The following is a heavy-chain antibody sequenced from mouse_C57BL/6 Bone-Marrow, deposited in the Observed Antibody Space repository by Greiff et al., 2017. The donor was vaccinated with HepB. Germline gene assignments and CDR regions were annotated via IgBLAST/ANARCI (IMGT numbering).Heavy chain of an antibody. J-gene: IGHJ2*01. CDR1: GYTFTSYW. CDR2: IHPNSGST. CDR3: ARRPDYYGSFTDY. D-gene: IGHD1-1*01. V-gene: IGHV1-64*01. Sequence: VQLQQSGAELVKPGASVKLSCKASGYTFTSYWMHWVKQRPGQGLEWIGMIHPNSGSTNYNEKFKSKATLTVDKSSSTAYMQLSSLTSEDSAVYYCARRPDYYGSFTDYWGQGTTLTVSS.